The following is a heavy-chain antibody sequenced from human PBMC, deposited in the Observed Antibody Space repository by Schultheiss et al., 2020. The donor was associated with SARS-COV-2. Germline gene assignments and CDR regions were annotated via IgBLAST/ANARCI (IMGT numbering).Heavy chain of an antibody. J-gene: IGHJ3*02. V-gene: IGHV4-38-2*02. CDR3: ARHSCSSTSCYADDAFDI. D-gene: IGHD2-2*01. CDR1: GGSISSYY. CDR2: IYHSGST. Sequence: SETLSLTCTVSGGSISSYYWGWIRQPPGKGLEWIGSIYHSGSTYYNPSLKSRVTISVDTSKNQFSLKLSSVTAADTAVYYCARHSCSSTSCYADDAFDIWGQGTMVTVSS.